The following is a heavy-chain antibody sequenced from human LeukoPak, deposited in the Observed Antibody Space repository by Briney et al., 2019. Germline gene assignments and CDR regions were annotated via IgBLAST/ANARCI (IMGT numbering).Heavy chain of an antibody. CDR2: IYYSGST. V-gene: IGHV4-59*01. CDR1: GGSISSYY. J-gene: IGHJ3*02. D-gene: IGHD3-10*01. CDR3: ARDSSSSFYGSGSPDAFDI. Sequence: PSETLSLTCTVSGGSISSYYWSWIRQPPGKGLEWIGYIYYSGSTNYNPSLKSRVTISVDTSKNQFSLKLSSVTAADTAVYYCARDSSSSFYGSGSPDAFDIWGQGTMVTVSS.